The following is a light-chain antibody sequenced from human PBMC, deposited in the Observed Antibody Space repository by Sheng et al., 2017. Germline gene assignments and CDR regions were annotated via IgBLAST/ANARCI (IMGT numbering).Light chain of an antibody. CDR3: QQYSSYPWT. V-gene: IGKV1-5*03. CDR1: HSIDTW. J-gene: IGKJ1*01. CDR2: KAS. Sequence: DIQMTQSPSTLSASVGDRVTITCRASHSIDTWLAWYQQKPGKAPNLLIYKASTLQTGVRSTFSGSGSGTEFTLTISSLQTDDFATYYCQQYSSYPWTFGQGTKVEIK.